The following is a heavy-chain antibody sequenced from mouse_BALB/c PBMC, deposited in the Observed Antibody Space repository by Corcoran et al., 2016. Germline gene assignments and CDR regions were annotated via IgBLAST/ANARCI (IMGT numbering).Heavy chain of an antibody. CDR3: AYSRDY. CDR1: GYSFSGYS. CDR2: INPYNGGT. J-gene: IGHJ4*01. V-gene: IGHV1-19*01. Sequence: EVQLQQSGAELVKPGASVKMSCKASGYSFSGYSMHWVKQSHGKNLEWIGLINPYNGGTSYNQKFKGKATFTGDKSSSTAYMELISLTSEDSAVYFCAYSRDYWGQGTSVTVSS.